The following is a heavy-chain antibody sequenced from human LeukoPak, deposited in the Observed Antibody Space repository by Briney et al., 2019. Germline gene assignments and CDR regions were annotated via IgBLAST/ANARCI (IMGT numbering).Heavy chain of an antibody. J-gene: IGHJ4*02. CDR1: GYTSTSYD. CDR2: MNPNSGNT. Sequence: ASVKVSCKASGYTSTSYDINWVRQATGQGLEWMGWMNPNSGNTGYAQKFQGRVTMTRNTSISTAYMELSSLRSEDTAVYYCARERPGSTDYFDYWGQGTLVTVSS. V-gene: IGHV1-8*01. CDR3: ARERPGSTDYFDY. D-gene: IGHD1-14*01.